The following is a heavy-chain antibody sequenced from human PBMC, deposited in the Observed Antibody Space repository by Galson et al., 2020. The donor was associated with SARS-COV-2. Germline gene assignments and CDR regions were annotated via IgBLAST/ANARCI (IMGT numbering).Heavy chain of an antibody. V-gene: IGHV1-2*02. CDR3: ARPKEYYYDSSATHAFEI. Sequence: GASVKVSCKASGYTFTGFYMHWVRQAPGQGLEWMGWINPNSGGTNYAQKFQGRVTMTRDTSITTAYKELSRLRSDDTAVYYCARPKEYYYDSSATHAFEIWGQGTVVTVSS. D-gene: IGHD3-22*01. CDR1: GYTFTGFY. CDR2: INPNSGGT. J-gene: IGHJ3*02.